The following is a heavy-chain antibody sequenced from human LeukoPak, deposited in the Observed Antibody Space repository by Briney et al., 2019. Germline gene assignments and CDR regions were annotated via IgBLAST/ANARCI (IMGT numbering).Heavy chain of an antibody. CDR3: ARHRTTVVNFDY. J-gene: IGHJ4*02. D-gene: IGHD4-23*01. CDR2: IYYSGST. CDR1: GGSISSSSYY. V-gene: IGHV4-39*07. Sequence: SETLSLTCTVSGGSISSSSYYWGWIRQPPGKGLEWIGSIYYSGSTYYNPSLKSRVTISVDTSKNQFSLKLSSVTAADTAVYYCARHRTTVVNFDYWGQGTLVTVSS.